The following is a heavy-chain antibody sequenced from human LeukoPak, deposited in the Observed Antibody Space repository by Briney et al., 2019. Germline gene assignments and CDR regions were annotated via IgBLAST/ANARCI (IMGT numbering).Heavy chain of an antibody. CDR3: ASALDYTPGY. CDR1: GGSISSSNW. V-gene: IGHV4-4*02. D-gene: IGHD4-11*01. Sequence: PSETLSLTCAVSGGSISSSNWWSWVRQPPGKGLEWIGEIYHSGSTNYNPSLKSRVTISVDTSKNQFSLKLSSVTAADTAVYYCASALDYTPGYWGQGTLVTVSS. J-gene: IGHJ4*02. CDR2: IYHSGST.